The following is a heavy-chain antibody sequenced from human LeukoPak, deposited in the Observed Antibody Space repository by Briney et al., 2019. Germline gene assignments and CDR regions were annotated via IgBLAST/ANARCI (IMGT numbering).Heavy chain of an antibody. CDR3: ARESMGISYYMDV. J-gene: IGHJ6*03. CDR1: GFTFSNYE. V-gene: IGHV3-48*03. D-gene: IGHD6-13*01. CDR2: ISSSVSTI. Sequence: GGSLRLSCAASGFTFSNYEMHWVRQAPGKGLEWVSYISSSVSTIYYADSVKGRFTISRDNAKNSLYLQMNSLRAEDTAVYYCARESMGISYYMDVWGKGTTVTISS.